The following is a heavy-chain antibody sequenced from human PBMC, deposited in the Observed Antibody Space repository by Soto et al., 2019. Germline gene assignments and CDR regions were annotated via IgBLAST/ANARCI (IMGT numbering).Heavy chain of an antibody. V-gene: IGHV1-18*01. CDR1: GYTFNIYG. CDR3: ARGRVPKGSGFFPFGY. CDR2: ISAFNGKT. J-gene: IGHJ4*01. Sequence: QIPLVQSGAEVKKPGASVKVSCKASGYTFNIYGINWVRQAPGQGLEWMGWISAFNGKTNYAQNVQGRVTMTTDTSTRTAYGELRSLGSDDTVVYFFARGRVPKGSGFFPFGYWGHGTLVTVSS. D-gene: IGHD3-22*01.